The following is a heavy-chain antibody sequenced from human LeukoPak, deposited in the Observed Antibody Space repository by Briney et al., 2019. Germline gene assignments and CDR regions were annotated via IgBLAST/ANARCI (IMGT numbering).Heavy chain of an antibody. CDR2: ISSSGSTI. D-gene: IGHD4-17*01. J-gene: IGHJ4*02. CDR1: GFTFSSYE. CDR3: ARDLYYGDDY. Sequence: GGSLRLSCAASGFTFSSYEMNWVRQAPGKGLEWVSYISSSGSTIYYADSVKGRFTISRDNAKNSLYLQMSSLRAEDTAVYYCARDLYYGDDYWGQGTLVTVSS. V-gene: IGHV3-48*03.